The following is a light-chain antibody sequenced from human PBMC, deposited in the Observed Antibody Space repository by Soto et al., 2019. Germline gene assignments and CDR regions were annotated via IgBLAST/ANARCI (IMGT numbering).Light chain of an antibody. Sequence: QSALTQPPSASGTPGQRVTISCSGSSSNIGSNFVFWYQHLPGTAPKLLIYRNNLRPSGVPDRFSGSKSGTSASLAVSGLRSEDEADYYCAAWDATLSNWVFGGGTKLTVL. CDR2: RNN. V-gene: IGLV1-47*01. CDR3: AAWDATLSNWV. J-gene: IGLJ3*02. CDR1: SSNIGSNF.